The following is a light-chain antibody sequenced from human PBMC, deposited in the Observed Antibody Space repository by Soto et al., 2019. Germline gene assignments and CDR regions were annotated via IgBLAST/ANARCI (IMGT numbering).Light chain of an antibody. Sequence: EIVMTQSPVTLSVSPGERATLSCRASQSLSSNLAWYQQKPGQAPRLLIYGASTRATGIPARFSGSGSGTEFTLTISSLQSEDFAVYYCQHYNNWPQTFGQGTKVEIK. CDR1: QSLSSN. V-gene: IGKV3-15*01. CDR2: GAS. CDR3: QHYNNWPQT. J-gene: IGKJ1*01.